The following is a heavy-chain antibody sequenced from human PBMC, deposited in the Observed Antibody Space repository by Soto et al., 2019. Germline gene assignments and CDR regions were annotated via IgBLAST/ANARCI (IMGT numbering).Heavy chain of an antibody. CDR3: ARRGYSGRVHDAFDI. CDR2: IIPIFGTA. Sequence: QGLEWMGGIIPIFGTANYAQKFQGRVTITADESTSTAYMELSSLRSEDTAVYYCARRGYSGRVHDAFDIWGQGTMVT. V-gene: IGHV1-69*01. J-gene: IGHJ3*02. D-gene: IGHD5-12*01.